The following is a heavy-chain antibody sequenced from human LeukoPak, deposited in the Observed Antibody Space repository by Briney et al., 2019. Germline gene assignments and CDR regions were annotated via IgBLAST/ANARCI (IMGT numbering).Heavy chain of an antibody. CDR1: GFIFSTYS. CDR3: ARGGLGSWTFDS. J-gene: IGHJ4*02. V-gene: IGHV3-48*04. Sequence: GGSLRLSCTASGFIFSTYSMNWVRQAPGKGLEWLSYISSSGSTIHYTDSVKGRSTISRDNAKYSLYPQMDSLGAEDTALYYCARGGLGSWTFDSWGQGTLVTVSS. CDR2: ISSSGSTI. D-gene: IGHD1-26*01.